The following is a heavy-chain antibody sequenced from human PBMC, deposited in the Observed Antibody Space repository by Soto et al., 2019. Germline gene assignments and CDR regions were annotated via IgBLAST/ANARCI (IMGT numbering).Heavy chain of an antibody. Sequence: QVRLEQSGAEVKKPGYSVRVSCQASGGALTSYPIHWVRQAPGQGLEWMGVIDPIVDTSNLAENFKTRLTLTADTSTKTVYMDLTSLRSDDTAIYFCATYPRQYKWTDIWGRGTQLTVSS. J-gene: IGHJ4*02. V-gene: IGHV1-69*06. CDR3: ATYPRQYKWTDI. D-gene: IGHD1-20*01. CDR2: IDPIVDTS. CDR1: GGALTSYP.